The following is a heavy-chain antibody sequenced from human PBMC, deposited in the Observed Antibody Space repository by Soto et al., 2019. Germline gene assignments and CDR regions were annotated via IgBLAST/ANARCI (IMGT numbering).Heavy chain of an antibody. D-gene: IGHD6-13*01. Sequence: GGSLRLSCAASGFTFSSYGMHWVRQAPGKGLEWVAVIWYDGSNKYYADSVKGRFTISRDNSKNTLYLQMNSLRAEDTAVYYCARDSCGIAAAGTGAFDIWGQGTMVTVSS. CDR2: IWYDGSNK. V-gene: IGHV3-33*08. CDR3: ARDSCGIAAAGTGAFDI. J-gene: IGHJ3*02. CDR1: GFTFSSYG.